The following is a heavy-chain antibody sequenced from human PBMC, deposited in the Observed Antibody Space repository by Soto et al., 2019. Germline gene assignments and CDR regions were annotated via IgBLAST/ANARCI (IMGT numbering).Heavy chain of an antibody. CDR3: AREARMVRGVMPYYYAMDV. Sequence: SGPTLVNPTQTLTLTCTFSGFSLTTNGVGVGWVRQPPGKALEYLGLIYWNDDKRYSPSLKSRPTIIKDASKNQVVLSLSNMDPVDTATYYCAREARMVRGVMPYYYAMDVWGQGTTVTVSS. CDR2: IYWNDDK. CDR1: GFSLTTNGVG. D-gene: IGHD3-10*01. J-gene: IGHJ6*02. V-gene: IGHV2-5*01.